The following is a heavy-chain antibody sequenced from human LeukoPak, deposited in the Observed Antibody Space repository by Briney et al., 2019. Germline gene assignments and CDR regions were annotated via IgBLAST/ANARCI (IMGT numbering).Heavy chain of an antibody. Sequence: PSETLSLTCAVYGGSFSGYYWSWIRQPPGKGLEWIGEINHSGSTNYNPSLKSRVTISVDTSKNQFSLKLSSVTAADTAVYYCARGLPLSKGSYYQTTYYFDYWGQGTLVTVSS. CDR1: GGSFSGYY. CDR3: ARGLPLSKGSYYQTTYYFDY. D-gene: IGHD3-10*01. CDR2: INHSGST. V-gene: IGHV4-34*01. J-gene: IGHJ4*02.